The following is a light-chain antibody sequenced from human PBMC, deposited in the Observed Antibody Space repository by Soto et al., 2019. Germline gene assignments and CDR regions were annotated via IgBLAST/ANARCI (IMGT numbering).Light chain of an antibody. J-gene: IGKJ1*01. CDR1: QSVSSSY. V-gene: IGKV3-20*01. CDR3: QQYGRSKT. Sequence: EIVLTQSPGTLSLSPGERATLSCRASQSVSSSYLAWYQQKPGQAPRLLIYGASSRATGIPDRFSGSGSGTDFTLTISRLEPEDVAVYYCQQYGRSKTFGKGTKV. CDR2: GAS.